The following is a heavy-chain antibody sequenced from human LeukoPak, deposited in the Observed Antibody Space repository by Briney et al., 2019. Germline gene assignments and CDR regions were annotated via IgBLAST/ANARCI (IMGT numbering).Heavy chain of an antibody. CDR1: GFTFSSYS. CDR2: ISSSSNII. V-gene: IGHV3-21*01. Sequence: GGSLRLSCAASGFTFSSYSMNWVRQAPGKGLEWVSSISSSSNIIYYADSVKGRFTISRDNAKNSLYLQMNSLRAEDTAVYYCARTKQWLDDAFVIWGQGTRVTAPS. D-gene: IGHD6-19*01. J-gene: IGHJ3*02. CDR3: ARTKQWLDDAFVI.